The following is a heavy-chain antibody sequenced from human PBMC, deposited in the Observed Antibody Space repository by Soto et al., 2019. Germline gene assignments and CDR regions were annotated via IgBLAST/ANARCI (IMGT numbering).Heavy chain of an antibody. CDR1: GYTFTSYG. Sequence: QVQLVQSGAEVKKPGASVKVSCKASGYTFTSYGISWVRQAPGQGLEWMGWISTYNGNTKYAQKLQGRVTMTTDTSPGTAYMERRSLRSGDTAVFYCAREMVRGVGSDYWGQGTLVTVSS. CDR2: ISTYNGNT. V-gene: IGHV1-18*01. D-gene: IGHD3-10*01. J-gene: IGHJ4*02. CDR3: AREMVRGVGSDY.